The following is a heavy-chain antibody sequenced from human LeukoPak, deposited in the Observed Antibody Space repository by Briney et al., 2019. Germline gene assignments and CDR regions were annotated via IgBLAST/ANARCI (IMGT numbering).Heavy chain of an antibody. V-gene: IGHV1-18*01. Sequence: ASVKVSCKASGYTFNSYDITWVRQAPGQGLEWMGRISAYNGNTNYAQKVQGRVTMTTDTSTSTAYMELRSLRSDDTAVYYCARVSHYYGSEIEYWGQGTLVTVSS. D-gene: IGHD3-10*01. CDR1: GYTFNSYD. CDR2: ISAYNGNT. J-gene: IGHJ4*02. CDR3: ARVSHYYGSEIEY.